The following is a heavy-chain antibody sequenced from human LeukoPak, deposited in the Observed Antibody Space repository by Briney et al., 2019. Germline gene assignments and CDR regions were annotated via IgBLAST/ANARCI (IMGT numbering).Heavy chain of an antibody. CDR1: GYTFTSNA. CDR2: INTNTGNP. J-gene: IGHJ4*02. CDR3: ASFFCTSGLCYYLDY. V-gene: IGHV7-4-1*02. D-gene: IGHD2-8*01. Sequence: ASVKVSCKASGYTFTSNALGWVRQPPGQGLEGMGWINTNTGNPTYAQGFTGRFVFSLDTSDNTAYLQISSLQAEDTAVYYCASFFCTSGLCYYLDYWGQGTLVTVSS.